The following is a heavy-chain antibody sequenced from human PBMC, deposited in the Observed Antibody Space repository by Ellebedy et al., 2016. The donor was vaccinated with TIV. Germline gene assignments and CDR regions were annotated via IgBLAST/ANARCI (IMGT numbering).Heavy chain of an antibody. V-gene: IGHV4-59*08. Sequence: PSETLSLTCTVSGGSISFYYWSWIRQSPGKGLEWIGYIYYSGSTYYNPSLKSRVTISVDTSKYQFSLKLSSVTAADTAVYYCARRLVAGSPNSFDIWGQGTMVTVSS. CDR1: GGSISFYY. CDR3: ARRLVAGSPNSFDI. D-gene: IGHD6-19*01. J-gene: IGHJ3*02. CDR2: IYYSGST.